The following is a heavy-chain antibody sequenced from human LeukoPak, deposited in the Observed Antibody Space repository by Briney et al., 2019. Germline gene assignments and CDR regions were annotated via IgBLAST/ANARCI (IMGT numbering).Heavy chain of an antibody. Sequence: GGTLRLSCAASGFTFSSYGMSWVRQAPGKGLEWVSAISGSGGSTYYADSVKGRFTISRDDPHNTLYLQMNSLRAEDTAVYFCARGGVDYYGSGTYYLMYYFDYWGQGALVTVSS. D-gene: IGHD3-10*01. J-gene: IGHJ4*02. CDR3: ARGGVDYYGSGTYYLMYYFDY. CDR2: ISGSGGST. CDR1: GFTFSSYG. V-gene: IGHV3-23*01.